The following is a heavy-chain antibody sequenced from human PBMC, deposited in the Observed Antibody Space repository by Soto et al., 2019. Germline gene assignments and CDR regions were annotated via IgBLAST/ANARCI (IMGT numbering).Heavy chain of an antibody. CDR2: INQGGSGE. CDR3: ARVRCSGGDCLYDY. D-gene: IGHD2-21*02. CDR1: GFTSRSYW. V-gene: IGHV3-7*03. Sequence: GGSLRLSCGASGFTSRSYWMSWVRQAPGKGLEWVASINQGGSGEYYLDSVRGRFTISRDNAKNSLYLQMNSLRVDDTAMYFCARVRCSGGDCLYDYWGQGTLVTVSS. J-gene: IGHJ4*02.